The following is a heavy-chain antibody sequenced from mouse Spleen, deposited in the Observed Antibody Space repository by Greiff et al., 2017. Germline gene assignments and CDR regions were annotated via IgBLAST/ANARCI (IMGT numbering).Heavy chain of an antibody. CDR1: GFTFSSFG. J-gene: IGHJ3*01. D-gene: IGHD1-3*01. Sequence: EVKLMESGGGLVQPGGSRKLSCAASGFTFSSFGMHWVRQAPEKGLEWVAYISSGSSTIYYADTVKGRFTISRDNPKNTLFLQMTSLRSEDTARYYCARASLTSFAYWGQGTLVTVSA. CDR3: ARASLTSFAY. CDR2: ISSGSSTI. V-gene: IGHV5-17*02.